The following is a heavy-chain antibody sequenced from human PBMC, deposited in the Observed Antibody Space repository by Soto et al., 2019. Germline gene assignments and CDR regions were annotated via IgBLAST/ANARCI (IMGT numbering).Heavy chain of an antibody. Sequence: SETLSLTCTVSGGSISSGDYYWSWIRQPPGKGLEWIGYIYYSGSTYYNPSLKSRVTISVDTSKNQFSLKLSSVTAADTAVYYCARVRSSYLNFDYWGQGTLVTVSS. J-gene: IGHJ4*02. CDR1: GGSISSGDYY. D-gene: IGHD3-16*02. CDR3: ARVRSSYLNFDY. CDR2: IYYSGST. V-gene: IGHV4-30-4*01.